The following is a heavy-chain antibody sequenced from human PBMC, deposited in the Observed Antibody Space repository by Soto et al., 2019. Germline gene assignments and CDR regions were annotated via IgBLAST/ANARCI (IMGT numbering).Heavy chain of an antibody. CDR3: VRERTIFGVAPGGGVDV. D-gene: IGHD3-3*01. J-gene: IGHJ6*02. CDR1: GVSISTSDYT. V-gene: IGHV4-30-2*01. Sequence: QLQLQESGSGLIKPSQTLSLTCAVSGVSISTSDYTWSWIRQPPGRGLEWIGSVYHSGATHYIPSLKNRLTMSLDKSKNQFSLDLTSVTAADTAVYYCVRERTIFGVAPGGGVDVWGQGTTVTVSS. CDR2: VYHSGAT.